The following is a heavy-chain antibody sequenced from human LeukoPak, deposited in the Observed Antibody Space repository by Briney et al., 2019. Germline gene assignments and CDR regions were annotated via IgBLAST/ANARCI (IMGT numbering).Heavy chain of an antibody. V-gene: IGHV3-11*04. CDR1: GFTFSDFY. D-gene: IGHD6-13*01. CDR2: ISSSSSTI. CDR3: ARAFGAAGTVYYYYYGMDV. Sequence: TGGSLRLSCAASGFTFSDFYMTWIRQAPGKGLEWISHISSSSSTIYYADSVKGRFTISGDNAKNSLYLQMNSLRAEDTAVYYCARAFGAAGTVYYYYYGMDVWGQGTTVTVSS. J-gene: IGHJ6*02.